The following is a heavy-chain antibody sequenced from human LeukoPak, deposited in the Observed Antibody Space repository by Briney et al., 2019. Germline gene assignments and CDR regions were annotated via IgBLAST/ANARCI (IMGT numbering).Heavy chain of an antibody. CDR2: ISRRDDYT. D-gene: IGHD3-10*01. Sequence: PGGSLRLSCEASGFTFSSYWMHWVRQAPGKGLEWVSVISRRDDYTYYADSVKGRFTISRDNSKNTLYLQMNTLRAEDTAVYYCANDYRSGSFHDFWGQGTLVTVSS. CDR3: ANDYRSGSFHDF. CDR1: GFTFSSYW. V-gene: IGHV3-23*01. J-gene: IGHJ4*02.